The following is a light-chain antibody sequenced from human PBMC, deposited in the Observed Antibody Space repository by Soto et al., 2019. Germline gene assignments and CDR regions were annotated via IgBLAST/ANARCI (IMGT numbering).Light chain of an antibody. J-gene: IGKJ1*01. CDR3: QQSGSSPRT. Sequence: EIVLTQSPATLSLSPGERVTLSCGASQSVRGNYLPWYQQRPGLAPRLLIFDASTRATGVPDRFSGSGSGTDFTLTINGLEPEDSAVYYCQQSGSSPRTFGQGTKVEI. V-gene: IGKV3D-20*01. CDR1: QSVRGNY. CDR2: DAS.